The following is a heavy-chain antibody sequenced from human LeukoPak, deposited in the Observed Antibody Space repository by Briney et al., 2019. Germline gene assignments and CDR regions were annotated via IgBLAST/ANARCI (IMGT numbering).Heavy chain of an antibody. CDR3: AREAYGDYDFDY. CDR2: ISAYNGNT. V-gene: IGHV1-18*01. CDR1: GYTFTNYG. J-gene: IGHJ4*02. D-gene: IGHD4-17*01. Sequence: GSSVKVSCKASGYTFTNYGISWVRQAPGQGLEWMGWISAYNGNTNYAQKLQGRVTMTTDTSTSTAYMELRSLRSDDTAVYYCAREAYGDYDFDYWGQGTLVTVSS.